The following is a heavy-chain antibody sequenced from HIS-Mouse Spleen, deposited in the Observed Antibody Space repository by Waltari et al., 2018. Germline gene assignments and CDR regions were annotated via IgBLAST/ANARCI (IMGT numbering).Heavy chain of an antibody. Sequence: QVQLVQYGAEVKKPGASVKVPCKASGYTFPGYYIHWVRQAPGQGLEWMGWINPNSGGTNYAQKFQGRVTMTRDTSISTAYMELSRLRSDDTAVYYCARYNALYRLYYFDYWGQGTLVTVSS. CDR2: INPNSGGT. CDR1: GYTFPGYY. CDR3: ARYNALYRLYYFDY. D-gene: IGHD2-2*02. J-gene: IGHJ4*02. V-gene: IGHV1-2*02.